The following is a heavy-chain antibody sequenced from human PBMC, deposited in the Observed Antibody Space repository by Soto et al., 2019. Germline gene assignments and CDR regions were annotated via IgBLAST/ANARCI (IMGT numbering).Heavy chain of an antibody. CDR1: GFTVSNNY. J-gene: IGHJ6*02. CDR2: IYRGDST. CDR3: ARYYEYSGGTSGGMDV. D-gene: IGHD1-26*01. Sequence: DVQVVESGGGLIQPGGSLRLSCAASGFTVSNNYMSWVRQGPGKGLEWVSTIYRGDSTYYADSVKGRFTISRDNSKNTLYLLMNSLRPEDTAVYYGARYYEYSGGTSGGMDVWGQGTTVTVSS. V-gene: IGHV3-53*01.